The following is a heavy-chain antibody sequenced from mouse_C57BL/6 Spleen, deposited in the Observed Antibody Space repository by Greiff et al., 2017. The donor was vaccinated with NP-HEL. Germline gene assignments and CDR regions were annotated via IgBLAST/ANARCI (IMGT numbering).Heavy chain of an antibody. V-gene: IGHV1-81*01. CDR2: IYPRSGNT. CDR1: GYTFTSYG. D-gene: IGHD2-4*01. J-gene: IGHJ2*01. Sequence: QVQLQQSGAELARPGASVKLSCKASGYTFTSYGISWVKQSNGQGLEWIGEIYPRSGNTYYNEKFKGKATLKADKSSSTAYMELRSLTSEDSAVYFCARYKNYDYAYYFDYWGQGTTLTVSS. CDR3: ARYKNYDYAYYFDY.